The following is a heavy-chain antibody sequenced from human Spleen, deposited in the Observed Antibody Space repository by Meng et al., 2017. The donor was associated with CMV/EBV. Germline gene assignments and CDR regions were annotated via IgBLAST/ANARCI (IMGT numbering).Heavy chain of an antibody. CDR3: AKLPFKGSGPYY. Sequence: GESLKISCAASGFTFSSYGMHWVRQAPGKGLEWLSFIRYDGSDPSYSDSVKGRFTISRHNFENTLYLQMNSLRLEDTAIYYCAKLPFKGSGPYYWGQGTLVTVSS. J-gene: IGHJ4*02. CDR2: IRYDGSDP. V-gene: IGHV3-30*02. D-gene: IGHD3-10*01. CDR1: GFTFSSYG.